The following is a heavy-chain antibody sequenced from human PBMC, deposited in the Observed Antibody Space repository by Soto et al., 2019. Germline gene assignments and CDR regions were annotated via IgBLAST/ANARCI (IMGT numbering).Heavy chain of an antibody. CDR1: GGSISSYY. D-gene: IGHD3-9*01. CDR2: IYYSGTT. V-gene: IGHV4-59*01. CDR3: ARYVNPYDTAVWFDP. Sequence: PSETLSLTCTVSGGSISSYYWSWIRQPPGKGLEWIGYIYYSGTTNYNSSLKSRVTISLDTSKNQFSLRLRSVTAADTAVYYCARYVNPYDTAVWFDPWGQGTLVTVSS. J-gene: IGHJ5*02.